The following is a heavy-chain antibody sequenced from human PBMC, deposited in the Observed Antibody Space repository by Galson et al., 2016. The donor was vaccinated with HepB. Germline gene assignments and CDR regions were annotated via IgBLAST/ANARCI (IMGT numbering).Heavy chain of an antibody. V-gene: IGHV3-30*03. CDR3: ARDGRQDRGSIFDY. Sequence: SLRLSCAASGFSFRTFAMHWVRQAPGKGLEWVALVSSDGSYKYYADSVRGRFTPSRDNSKDTLYLQMNSLRADDTAVYYCARDGRQDRGSIFDYWGQGTLVTVSS. CDR1: GFSFRTFA. CDR2: VSSDGSYK. J-gene: IGHJ4*02. D-gene: IGHD6-6*01.